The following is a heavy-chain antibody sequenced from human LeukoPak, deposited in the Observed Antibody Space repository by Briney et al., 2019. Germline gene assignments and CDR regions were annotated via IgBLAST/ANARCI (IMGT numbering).Heavy chain of an antibody. CDR1: GGSLSGYY. CDR3: ARGPNYYDSSGDDY. Sequence: PSETLSLTCAVYGGSLSGYYWSWIRQPPGKGLEWIGEINHSGSTNYNPSLKSRVTISVDTSKNQFSLKLSSVTAADTAVYYCARGPNYYDSSGDDYWGQGTLVTVSS. CDR2: INHSGST. V-gene: IGHV4-34*01. D-gene: IGHD3-22*01. J-gene: IGHJ4*02.